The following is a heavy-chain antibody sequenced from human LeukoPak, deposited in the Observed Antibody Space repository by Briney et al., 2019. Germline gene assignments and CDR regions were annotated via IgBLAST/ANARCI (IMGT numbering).Heavy chain of an antibody. V-gene: IGHV4-59*01. D-gene: IGHD3-22*01. CDR1: GGSMTYYY. CDR2: TYYSGRT. CDR3: ARVSSVITTSFDY. Sequence: SETLSLTCTVSGGSMTYYYWAWIRQPPGKTLEWIGYTYYSGRTDYNPSLKGRVSISVDRSRSSNQFSLTLSSMTAADTAVYYCARVSSVITTSFDYWGQGILVTVSS. J-gene: IGHJ4*02.